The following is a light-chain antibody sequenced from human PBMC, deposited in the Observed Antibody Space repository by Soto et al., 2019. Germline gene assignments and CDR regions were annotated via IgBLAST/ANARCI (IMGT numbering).Light chain of an antibody. V-gene: IGKV1-5*03. Sequence: DIQMTQSPSTLSGSVGDRVTITCRASQTISSWLAWYQQKPGKAPKLLIYKASTLKSGVPSRFSGRGSGTEFSLTISSLQPDDFATYYCQQYSNYPYTFGQGTKV. CDR3: QQYSNYPYT. CDR2: KAS. CDR1: QTISSW. J-gene: IGKJ2*01.